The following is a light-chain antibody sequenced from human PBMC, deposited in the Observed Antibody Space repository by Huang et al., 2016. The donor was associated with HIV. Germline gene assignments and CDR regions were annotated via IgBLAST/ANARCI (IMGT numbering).Light chain of an antibody. V-gene: IGKV3-20*01. J-gene: IGKJ5*01. CDR2: GAS. Sequence: VVLTQSPGTLSLSPGDRATLSCRPSQSFSSNYLAWYQQSPGQAPRLLIYGASSRATGIPDKFSGSKSGTNFILTISRLEPEDFAVYYCQQYDSLPLTFGQGTRLEIK. CDR3: QQYDSLPLT. CDR1: QSFSSNY.